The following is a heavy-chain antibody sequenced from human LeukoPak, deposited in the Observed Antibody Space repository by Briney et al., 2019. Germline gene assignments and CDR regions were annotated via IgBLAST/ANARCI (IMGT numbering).Heavy chain of an antibody. CDR1: GFTFDDYG. J-gene: IGHJ4*02. Sequence: GGSLRLSCAASGFTFDDYGMSWVRQAPGKGLEWVSGINWNGGSTGYADSVKGRFTISRDNAKNSLYLQMNSLRAEDTALYYCARAIVGASPGALDYWGQGTLVTVSS. V-gene: IGHV3-20*04. D-gene: IGHD1-26*01. CDR2: INWNGGST. CDR3: ARAIVGASPGALDY.